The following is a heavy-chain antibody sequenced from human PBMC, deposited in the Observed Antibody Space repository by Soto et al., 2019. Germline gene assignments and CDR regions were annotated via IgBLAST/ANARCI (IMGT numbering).Heavy chain of an antibody. V-gene: IGHV4-61*08. CDR3: ARDSYCNLWP. D-gene: IGHD4-4*01. CDR2: VYYSGST. Sequence: QVQLQESGPGLVKPSETLSLTCTVSGGSVSSGGYYWNWIRQPPGKGLEWIGYVYYSGSTNYNPSLKSRVTISLDTSKNQFSLNLNSVTAADTAVYYCARDSYCNLWPWGQGTLVTVSS. CDR1: GGSVSSGGYY. J-gene: IGHJ5*02.